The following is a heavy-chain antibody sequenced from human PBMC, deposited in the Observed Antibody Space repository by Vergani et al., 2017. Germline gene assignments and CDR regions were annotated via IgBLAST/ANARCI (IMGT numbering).Heavy chain of an antibody. J-gene: IGHJ4*02. D-gene: IGHD3-22*01. Sequence: QVQLVQSGPEVQKPGPSVKVSCKVSGYTFPGSYMHWVRQAPGQGLEWMGWINPNSGGTNYAQKFQGRVTMTRETSISTAYMELSRLRADDTAVYYCARGVLSYYYDSSGYTGDYWGQGTLVTVSS. CDR1: GYTFPGSY. CDR3: ARGVLSYYYDSSGYTGDY. V-gene: IGHV1-2*02. CDR2: INPNSGGT.